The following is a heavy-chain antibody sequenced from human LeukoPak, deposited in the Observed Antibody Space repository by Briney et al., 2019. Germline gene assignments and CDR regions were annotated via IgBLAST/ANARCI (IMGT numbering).Heavy chain of an antibody. V-gene: IGHV3-7*01. D-gene: IGHD2-15*01. Sequence: GGSLRLSCAASGFSFSTSWMSWVRQAPGKGLEWVANTKEDGSENHYVDSVKGRFTISRDNAKNSLYLQMNSLRAEDTAVYYCARDRPYGSYDYWGQGSLVTVSS. CDR2: TKEDGSEN. J-gene: IGHJ4*02. CDR3: ARDRPYGSYDY. CDR1: GFSFSTSW.